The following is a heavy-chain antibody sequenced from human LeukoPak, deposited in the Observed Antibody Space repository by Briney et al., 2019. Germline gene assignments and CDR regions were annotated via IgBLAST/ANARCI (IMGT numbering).Heavy chain of an antibody. Sequence: PSETLSLTCTVSGDSISRSTYYWGWIRQPPWRGLEWIGAPYYSGSIYYNPSLKSRVTISVDTPKNQFSLKLNSVTAADTAVYYCARHSPPMSPIDYWGQGTLVSVSS. CDR1: GDSISRSTYY. V-gene: IGHV4-39*01. CDR3: ARHSPPMSPIDY. CDR2: PYYSGSI. D-gene: IGHD3-22*01. J-gene: IGHJ4*02.